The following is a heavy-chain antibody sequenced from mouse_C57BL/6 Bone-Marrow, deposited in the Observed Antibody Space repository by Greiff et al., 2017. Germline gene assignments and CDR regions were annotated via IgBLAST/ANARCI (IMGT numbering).Heavy chain of an antibody. CDR1: GYTFTSYW. Sequence: QVQLQQPGAELVMPGASVKLSCKASGYTFTSYWMHWVKQRPGQGLEWIGEIDPSDSYTNYNQKFKGKSTLTVDKSSSTAYMQLSSLTSEDSAVSYCAKGNWGFAYWGQGTLVTVSA. CDR2: IDPSDSYT. V-gene: IGHV1-69*01. J-gene: IGHJ3*01. D-gene: IGHD4-1*01. CDR3: AKGNWGFAY.